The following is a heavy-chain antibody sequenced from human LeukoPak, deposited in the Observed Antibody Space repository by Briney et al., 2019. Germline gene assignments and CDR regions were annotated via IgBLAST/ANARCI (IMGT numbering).Heavy chain of an antibody. V-gene: IGHV1-2*02. CDR1: GYTFTGYY. CDR2: INPNSGGT. Sequence: ASVKVSCKASGYTFTGYYMHWVRQAPRQGLEWMGWINPNSGGTNYAQKFQGRVTMTRDTSISTAYMELSRLRSDDTAVYYCARAPVAVAGNFDYWGQGTLVTVSS. J-gene: IGHJ4*02. D-gene: IGHD6-19*01. CDR3: ARAPVAVAGNFDY.